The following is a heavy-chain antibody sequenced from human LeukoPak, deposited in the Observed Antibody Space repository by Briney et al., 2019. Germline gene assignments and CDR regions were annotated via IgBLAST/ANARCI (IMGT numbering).Heavy chain of an antibody. CDR1: GGSISSSSYY. J-gene: IGHJ5*02. Sequence: SETLSLTCTVSGGSISSSSYYWGWIRQPPGKGLEWIGSIYYSGSTYYNPSLKSRVTISLYTSKNLFSLKLSSVTDEQTAVYYCAGTSSCGGECVEWFDPWGQGTMVTVSS. V-gene: IGHV4-39*01. CDR2: IYYSGST. CDR3: AGTSSCGGECVEWFDP. D-gene: IGHD2-21*01.